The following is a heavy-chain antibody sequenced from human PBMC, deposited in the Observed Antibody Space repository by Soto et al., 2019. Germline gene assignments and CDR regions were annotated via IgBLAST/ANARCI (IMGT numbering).Heavy chain of an antibody. CDR2: ISYDGSNK. Sequence: GGSLRLSCAASGFTFSSYAMHWVRQAPGKGLEWVAVISYDGSNKYYADSVKGRFTISRDNSKNTLYLQMNSLRAEDTAVYYCARDYVLLWFGENYYYYYGMDVWGQGTTVTVSS. CDR3: ARDYVLLWFGENYYYYYGMDV. V-gene: IGHV3-30-3*01. CDR1: GFTFSSYA. J-gene: IGHJ6*02. D-gene: IGHD3-10*01.